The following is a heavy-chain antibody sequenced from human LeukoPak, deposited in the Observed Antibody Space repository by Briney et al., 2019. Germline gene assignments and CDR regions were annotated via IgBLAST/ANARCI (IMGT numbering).Heavy chain of an antibody. CDR1: GGTFSSYA. CDR3: ARGRDGYNYFDY. Sequence: VASVKVSCEASGGTFSSYAISWVRQAPGQGLEWMGGIIPIFGTANYAQKFQGRVTITADESTSTAYMELSSLRSEDTAVYYCARGRDGYNYFDYWGQGTLVTVSS. CDR2: IIPIFGTA. D-gene: IGHD5-24*01. V-gene: IGHV1-69*13. J-gene: IGHJ4*02.